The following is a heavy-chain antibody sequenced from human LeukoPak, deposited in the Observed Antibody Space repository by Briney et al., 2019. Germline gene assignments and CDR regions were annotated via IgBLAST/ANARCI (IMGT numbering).Heavy chain of an antibody. CDR3: ARDRRMITFGGVIAY. V-gene: IGHV1-18*04. D-gene: IGHD3-16*01. CDR1: GYTFTGYY. CDR2: ISADNGNT. J-gene: IGHJ4*02. Sequence: ASVKVSCKASGYTFTGYYMHWVRQAPGQGLEWMGWISADNGNTDYAQRFQGRVTMTTDTSTSTAYMELRSLRSDDTAVYYCARDRRMITFGGVIAYWGPGTLVTVSS.